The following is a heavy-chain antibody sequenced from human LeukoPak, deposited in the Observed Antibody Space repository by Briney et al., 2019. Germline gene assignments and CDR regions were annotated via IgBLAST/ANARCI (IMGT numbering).Heavy chain of an antibody. V-gene: IGHV4-59*08. CDR3: ASLDSSGYYSFDY. D-gene: IGHD3-22*01. Sequence: SETLSLTCTVSGGSISSYYWSWIRQPPGKGLEWIGYIYSSGSTNYNPSLKSRVTISIDTSKNQFSLKLSSVTAADTAVYYCASLDSSGYYSFDYWGQGTLVTVSS. CDR1: GGSISSYY. J-gene: IGHJ4*02. CDR2: IYSSGST.